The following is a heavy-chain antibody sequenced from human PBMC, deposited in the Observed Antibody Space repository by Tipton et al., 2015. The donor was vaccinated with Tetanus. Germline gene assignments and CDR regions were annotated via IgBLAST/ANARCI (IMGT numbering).Heavy chain of an antibody. Sequence: TLSLTCAVSGGSISSSNWWSWVRQPPGKGLEWIGEIYHSGSTNYNPSLKSRVTISVDKSKNQFSLKLSSVTAADTAVYYCARDRHDGYYYGSSGYYGFDYWGQGTLVTVSS. CDR3: ARDRHDGYYYGSSGYYGFDY. J-gene: IGHJ4*02. V-gene: IGHV4-4*02. CDR2: IYHSGST. D-gene: IGHD3-22*01. CDR1: GGSISSSNW.